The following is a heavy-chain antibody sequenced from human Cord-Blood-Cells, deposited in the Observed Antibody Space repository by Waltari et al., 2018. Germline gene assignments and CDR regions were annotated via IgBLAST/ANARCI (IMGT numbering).Heavy chain of an antibody. Sequence: AASGFTFSSYWMSWVRQAPGKGLEWVANIKQDGSEKYYVDSVKGRFTISRDNAKNSLYLQMNSLRAEDKAVYYWARGGGADYWGQGTLVTVSS. D-gene: IGHD3-16*01. CDR1: GFTFSSYW. J-gene: IGHJ4*02. CDR3: ARGGGADY. V-gene: IGHV3-7*04. CDR2: IKQDGSEK.